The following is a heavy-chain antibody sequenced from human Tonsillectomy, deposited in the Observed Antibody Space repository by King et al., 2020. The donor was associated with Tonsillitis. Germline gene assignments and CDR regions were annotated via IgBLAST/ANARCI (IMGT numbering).Heavy chain of an antibody. D-gene: IGHD7-27*01. CDR3: TTGILLTVAFGLIDY. CDR2: IKSKTDGGTT. CDR1: GFTFSNAW. J-gene: IGHJ4*02. Sequence: VQLVESGGGLVKPGGSLRLSCAASGFTFSNAWMSWVRQAPGKGLEWVGRIKSKTDGGTTDYPAPVKGRFSISRDDSKNTLYLQMKSLKTEDTAVYYCTTGILLTVAFGLIDYWGQGTLVTVSS. V-gene: IGHV3-15*01.